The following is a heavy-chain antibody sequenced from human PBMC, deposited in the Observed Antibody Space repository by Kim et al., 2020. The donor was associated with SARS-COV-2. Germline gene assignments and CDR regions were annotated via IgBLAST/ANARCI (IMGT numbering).Heavy chain of an antibody. CDR1: GGSFSGYY. D-gene: IGHD2-15*01. J-gene: IGHJ4*02. Sequence: SETLSLTCAVYGGSFSGYYWSWIRQPPGKGLEWIGEINHSGSTNYNPSLKSRVTISVDTSKNQFSLKLSSVTAADTAVYYCARRCSGGSCYPRDASKLPPDYWGQGTLVTVSS. V-gene: IGHV4-34*01. CDR2: INHSGST. CDR3: ARRCSGGSCYPRDASKLPPDY.